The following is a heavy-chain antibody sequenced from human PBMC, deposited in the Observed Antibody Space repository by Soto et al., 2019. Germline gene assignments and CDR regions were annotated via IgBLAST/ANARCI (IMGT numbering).Heavy chain of an antibody. J-gene: IGHJ4*02. CDR1: GFTFSSYG. D-gene: IGHD3-22*01. V-gene: IGHV3-33*01. Sequence: PGGSLRLSCAASGFTFSSYGMHWVRQAPGKGLEWVAVIWYDGSNKYYADSVKGRFTISRDNSKNTLYLQMNSLRAEDTAVYYCARGNPTDYDSSGYYYFDYWGQGTLVTVSS. CDR2: IWYDGSNK. CDR3: ARGNPTDYDSSGYYYFDY.